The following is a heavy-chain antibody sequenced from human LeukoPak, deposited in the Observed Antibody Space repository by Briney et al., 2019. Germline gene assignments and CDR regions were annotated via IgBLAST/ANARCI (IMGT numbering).Heavy chain of an antibody. CDR1: GGTFSSYA. D-gene: IGHD6-19*01. CDR3: ARDLYSSGRHYYYYYGMDV. CDR2: IIPIFGTA. V-gene: IGHV1-69*13. Sequence: SVKVSCKASGGTFSSYAISWVRQAPGQGLEWMGGIIPIFGTANYAQKFQGRVTITAGESTSTAYMELSSLRSEDTAVYYCARDLYSSGRHYYYYYGMDVWGKGTTVTVSS. J-gene: IGHJ6*04.